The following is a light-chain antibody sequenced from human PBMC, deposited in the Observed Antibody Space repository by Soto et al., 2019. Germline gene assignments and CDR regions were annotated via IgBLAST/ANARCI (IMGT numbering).Light chain of an antibody. CDR2: GNS. CDR1: SSNIGAGYD. J-gene: IGLJ1*01. V-gene: IGLV1-40*01. Sequence: QSVLTQPPSVSGAPGQRVTISCTGSSSNIGAGYDVHWYQQLPGTAPKLLIYGNSNRPSGVPDRFSGSKSGTSASLAITGLEAEDVADYYCQSYDSSLSGYVFGTGTKANVL. CDR3: QSYDSSLSGYV.